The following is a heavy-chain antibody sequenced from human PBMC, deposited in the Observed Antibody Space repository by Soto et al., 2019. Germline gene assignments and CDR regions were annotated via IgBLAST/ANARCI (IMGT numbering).Heavy chain of an antibody. CDR1: GFTFSSYS. Sequence: EVQLVESGGGLVKPGGSLRLSCAASGFTFSSYSMNWVRQAPGKGLEWVSSISSSSSYIYYADSVKGRFTISRDNAKNYLYLQMNSLRAEDTAVYYCARDLSRIAVAGKDYWGQGTLVTVSS. CDR2: ISSSSSYI. J-gene: IGHJ4*02. V-gene: IGHV3-21*01. D-gene: IGHD6-19*01. CDR3: ARDLSRIAVAGKDY.